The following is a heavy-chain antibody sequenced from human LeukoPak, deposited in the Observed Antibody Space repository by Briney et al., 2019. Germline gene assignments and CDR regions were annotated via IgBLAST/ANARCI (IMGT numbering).Heavy chain of an antibody. V-gene: IGHV1-24*01. CDR1: GYTLTELS. D-gene: IGHD3-10*01. CDR2: FDPEDGET. J-gene: IGHJ3*02. CDR3: ARRRLAVRGVARYAFDI. Sequence: ASVKVSCKVSGYTLTELSMHWVRQAPGKGLEWMGGFDPEDGETIYAQKFQGRVTMTEDTSTDTAYMELSSLRSEDTAVYYCARRRLAVRGVARYAFDIWGQGTMVTVSS.